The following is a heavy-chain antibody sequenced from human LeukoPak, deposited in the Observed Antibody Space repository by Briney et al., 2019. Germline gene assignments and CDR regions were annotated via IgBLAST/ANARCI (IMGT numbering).Heavy chain of an antibody. CDR3: AALVDYYDSSGYYVDY. CDR1: GYTFTGYY. J-gene: IGHJ4*02. CDR2: INPNSGGT. D-gene: IGHD3-22*01. V-gene: IGHV1-2*02. Sequence: ASVKVSFKASGYTFTGYYMHWVRQAPGQGLEWMGWINPNSGGTNYAQKFQGRVTMTRDMSTSTAYMELSSLRSEDTAVYYCAALVDYYDSSGYYVDYWGQGTLVTVSS.